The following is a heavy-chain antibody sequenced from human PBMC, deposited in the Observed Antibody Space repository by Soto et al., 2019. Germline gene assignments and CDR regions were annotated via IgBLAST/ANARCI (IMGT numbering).Heavy chain of an antibody. CDR2: IYYSGST. Sequence: PSETLSLTCTVSGGSISSSSYYWGWIRQPPGKGLEWIGSIYYSGSTYYNPSLKSRVTISVDTSKNQFSLKLSSVTAADTAVYYCASCLHYYYYMDVWGKGTTVTVSS. J-gene: IGHJ6*03. V-gene: IGHV4-39*01. CDR1: GGSISSSSYY. CDR3: ASCLHYYYYMDV. D-gene: IGHD4-4*01.